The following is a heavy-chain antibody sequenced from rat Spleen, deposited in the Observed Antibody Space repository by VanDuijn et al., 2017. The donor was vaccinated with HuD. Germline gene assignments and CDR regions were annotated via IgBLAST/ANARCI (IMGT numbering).Heavy chain of an antibody. V-gene: IGHV5-29*01. CDR2: ISSDGGRN. Sequence: EVQLVESDGGLVQPGRSLKLSCAASGFTFSDYYMAWVRQAPTKGLEWVATISSDGGRNFYRDSVKGRFTISRDNAKSSLYLQMDSLRSGDTATYYCASRGSNYRNWFANWGQGTLVTVSS. CDR3: ASRGSNYRNWFAN. CDR1: GFTFSDYY. J-gene: IGHJ3*01. D-gene: IGHD1-10*01.